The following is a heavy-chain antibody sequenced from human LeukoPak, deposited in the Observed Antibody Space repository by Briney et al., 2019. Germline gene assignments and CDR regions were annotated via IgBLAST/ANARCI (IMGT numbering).Heavy chain of an antibody. J-gene: IGHJ4*02. D-gene: IGHD3-9*01. V-gene: IGHV4-59*01. CDR3: ARAWMYYDILTGYRLSGYYFDY. Sequence: SETLSLTCTVSGGSISSYYWSWIRQPPGKGLEWIGYIYYSGSTNYNPSLKSRVTISVDTSKNQFSLKLSSVTAADTAVHYCARAWMYYDILTGYRLSGYYFDYWGQGTLVTVSS. CDR1: GGSISSYY. CDR2: IYYSGST.